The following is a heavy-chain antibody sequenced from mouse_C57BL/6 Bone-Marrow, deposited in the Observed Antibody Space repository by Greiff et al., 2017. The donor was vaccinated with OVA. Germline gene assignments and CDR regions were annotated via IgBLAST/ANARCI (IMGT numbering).Heavy chain of an antibody. Sequence: VQLQQSGPELVKPGASVKISCKASGYTFTDYYMNWVKQSHGKSLEWIGDINPNNGGTSYNQKFKGKATLTVDKSSSTAYMELRSLTSEDSAVYYCARSGSSPHWYFDVWGTGTTVTVSS. V-gene: IGHV1-26*01. CDR1: GYTFTDYY. CDR3: ARSGSSPHWYFDV. J-gene: IGHJ1*03. CDR2: INPNNGGT. D-gene: IGHD1-1*01.